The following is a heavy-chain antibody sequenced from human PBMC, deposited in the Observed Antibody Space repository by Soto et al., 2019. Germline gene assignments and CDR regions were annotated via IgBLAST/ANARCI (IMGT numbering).Heavy chain of an antibody. CDR2: IDWDDDK. D-gene: IGHD3-10*01. CDR3: ARGVGDLLWKARPYYFDY. CDR1: GFSLSTSGMC. Sequence: SGPTLVNPTQPLTLTCTLSGFSLSTSGMCVSWIRQPPGKALEWLALIDWDDDKYYSTSLKTRLTISKDTSKNQVVLTMTNMDPVDTATYYCARGVGDLLWKARPYYFDYWGQGALVTVSS. J-gene: IGHJ4*02. V-gene: IGHV2-70*01.